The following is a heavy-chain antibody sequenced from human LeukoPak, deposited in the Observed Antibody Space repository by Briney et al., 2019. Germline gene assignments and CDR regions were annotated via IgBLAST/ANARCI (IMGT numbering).Heavy chain of an antibody. CDR3: ARKLTGTTYFDY. CDR1: GFTFSRYD. CDR2: IHSGGNTI. D-gene: IGHD1-1*01. J-gene: IGHJ4*02. Sequence: PGGSLRLSCVASGFTFSRYDMNWLRLAPGKGLEWVSYIHSGGNTIYYADSVKGRFTISRDFAKNSLYLQMNSLRAEDTAVYYCARKLTGTTYFDYWGQGTLVTVSS. V-gene: IGHV3-48*03.